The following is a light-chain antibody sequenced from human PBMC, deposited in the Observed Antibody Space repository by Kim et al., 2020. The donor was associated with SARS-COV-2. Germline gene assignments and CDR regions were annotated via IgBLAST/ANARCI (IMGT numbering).Light chain of an antibody. J-gene: IGKJ1*01. V-gene: IGKV1-5*01. CDR2: DAS. CDR3: QEYNSWT. CDR1: QSIRTW. Sequence: DIQMTQSPSTLSASVGDRVTITCRASQSIRTWLAWYQQKPGKAPKLLMYDASTLESKIPSRFSGRGSGTDFTLTISSLQPDDFATYYCQEYNSWTFGQGTKLEI.